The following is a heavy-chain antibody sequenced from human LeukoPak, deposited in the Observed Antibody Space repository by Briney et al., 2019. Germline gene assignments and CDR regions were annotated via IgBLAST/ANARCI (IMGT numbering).Heavy chain of an antibody. CDR3: ARGVVAATFYYYMDV. V-gene: IGHV1-46*01. CDR1: GYTFTSHY. J-gene: IGHJ6*03. Sequence: ASVKVSCKASGYTFTSHYMHWVRQAPGQGLEWMGVINPTGDTTRYAQKFQGRVTMTRDMSTSTDYMELSSLRSEDTAVYYCARGVVAATFYYYMDVWGKGTTVTVSS. D-gene: IGHD2-15*01. CDR2: INPTGDTT.